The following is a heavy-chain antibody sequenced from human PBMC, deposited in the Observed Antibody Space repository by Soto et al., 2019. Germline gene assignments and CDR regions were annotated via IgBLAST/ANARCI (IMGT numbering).Heavy chain of an antibody. CDR1: GFTFDDYA. V-gene: IGHV3-9*01. CDR2: ISWNSGSI. D-gene: IGHD2-15*01. CDR3: AKGALYCSGGSCYPGGYYYYYYYMDV. J-gene: IGHJ6*03. Sequence: EVQLVESGGGLVQPGRSLRLSCAASGFTFDDYAMHWVRQAPGKGLEWVSGISWNSGSIGYADSVKGRFTISRDNAKNSLYLQMNSLRAEDTALYYCAKGALYCSGGSCYPGGYYYYYYYMDVWGKGTTVTVSS.